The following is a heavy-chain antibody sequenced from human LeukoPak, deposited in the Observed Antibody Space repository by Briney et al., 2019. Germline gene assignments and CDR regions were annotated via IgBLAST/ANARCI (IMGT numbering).Heavy chain of an antibody. D-gene: IGHD3-10*01. Sequence: GGSLGLSCAASGFTFSSYAMHWVRQAPGKGLEWVAVISYDGSNKYYADSVKGRFTISRDNSKNTLYLQMNSLRAEDTAVYYCAVPYGSGSYYSLRAFDIWGQGTMVTVSS. CDR2: ISYDGSNK. CDR3: AVPYGSGSYYSLRAFDI. V-gene: IGHV3-30-3*01. CDR1: GFTFSSYA. J-gene: IGHJ3*02.